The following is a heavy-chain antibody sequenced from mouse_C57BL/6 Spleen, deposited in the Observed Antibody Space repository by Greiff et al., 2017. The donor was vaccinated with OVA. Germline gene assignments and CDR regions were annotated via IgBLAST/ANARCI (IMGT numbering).Heavy chain of an antibody. V-gene: IGHV1-7*01. Sequence: QVQLKESGAELAKPGASVKLSCKASGYTFTSYWMHWVKQRPGQGLEWIGYINPSSGYTKYNQKFKDKATLTADKSSSTAYMQLSSLTYEDSAVYYCARDDYDEDYAMDYWGQGTSVTVSS. CDR3: ARDDYDEDYAMDY. D-gene: IGHD2-4*01. J-gene: IGHJ4*01. CDR1: GYTFTSYW. CDR2: INPSSGYT.